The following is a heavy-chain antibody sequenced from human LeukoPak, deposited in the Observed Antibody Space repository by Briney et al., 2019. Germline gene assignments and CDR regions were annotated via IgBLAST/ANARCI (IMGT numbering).Heavy chain of an antibody. J-gene: IGHJ1*01. CDR1: GFTFSRHW. V-gene: IGHV3-7*01. CDR2: INQDGSGK. CDR3: AEGTTG. Sequence: GSLRLSCAASGFTFSRHWMSWVRQAPGKGLEWVANINQDGSGKYYVDSVKGRFTISRDNAKNSLYLQMNSLRSEDTAIYYCAEGTTGWGQGTLVTVSS. D-gene: IGHD1-1*01.